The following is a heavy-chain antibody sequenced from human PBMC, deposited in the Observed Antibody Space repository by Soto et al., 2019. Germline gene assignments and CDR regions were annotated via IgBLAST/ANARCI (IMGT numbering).Heavy chain of an antibody. V-gene: IGHV4-31*02. CDR2: IYSTGST. J-gene: IGHJ4*02. Sequence: WTWIRQHPGKGLEWIGYIYSTGSTYYNPSLRSRVGISIDTSQNQFSLRMTSVTAADTVIYYCARDTAGMDYCDYWGQGALVTVSS. CDR3: ARDTAGMDYCDY. D-gene: IGHD6-13*01.